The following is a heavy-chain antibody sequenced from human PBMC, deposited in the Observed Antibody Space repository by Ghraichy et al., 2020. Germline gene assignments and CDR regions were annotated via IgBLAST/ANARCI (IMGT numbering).Heavy chain of an antibody. CDR1: GYNFTSYA. J-gene: IGHJ4*02. Sequence: ASVKVSCKASGYNFTSYAISWVRQAPGQGLECMGWISAYNGNTNYAQKLQGRVTMTTDISTSTAYMELRNLRSDDTAVYFCARDATGFDYWDQGTLVTVSS. V-gene: IGHV1-18*01. D-gene: IGHD3-10*01. CDR3: ARDATGFDY. CDR2: ISAYNGNT.